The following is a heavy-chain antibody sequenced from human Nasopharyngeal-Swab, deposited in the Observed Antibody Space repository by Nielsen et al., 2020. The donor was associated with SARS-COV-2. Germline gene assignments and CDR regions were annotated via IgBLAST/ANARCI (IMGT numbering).Heavy chain of an antibody. J-gene: IGHJ4*02. CDR3: ARVEGSSSWYY. CDR2: IYWDDDK. Sequence: SRQSPGKALEWLALIYWDDDKRYSPSLKSRLTITKDTSKNQVVLTMTNMDPVDTATYYCARVEGSSSWYYWGQGTLVTVSS. D-gene: IGHD6-13*01. V-gene: IGHV2-5*02.